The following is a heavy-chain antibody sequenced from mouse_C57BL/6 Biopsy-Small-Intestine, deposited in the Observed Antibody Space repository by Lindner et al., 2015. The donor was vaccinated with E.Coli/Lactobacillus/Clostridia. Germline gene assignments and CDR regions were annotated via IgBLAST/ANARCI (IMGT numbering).Heavy chain of an antibody. CDR3: ARHGNYFDY. J-gene: IGHJ2*01. CDR2: VTPNYGTT. D-gene: IGHD2-1*01. Sequence: VQLQESGPELVKPGASVKISCKASGYSFTDYNINWVRQSNDKSLEWIGVVTPNYGTTTYNQNFKGKATLTVDQSSNTAYMQLISLTSEDSAVYYCARHGNYFDYWGQGTTLTVSS. CDR1: GYSFTDYN. V-gene: IGHV1-39*01.